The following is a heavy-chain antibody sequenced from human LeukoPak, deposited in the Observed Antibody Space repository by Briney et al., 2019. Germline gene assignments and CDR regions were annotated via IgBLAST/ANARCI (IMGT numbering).Heavy chain of an antibody. CDR3: AKDPHGYSYGYTLYYYGMDV. CDR2: ISWNSGSI. D-gene: IGHD5-18*01. J-gene: IGHJ6*02. CDR1: GFTFDDYA. Sequence: TGGSLRLSCAASGFTFDDYAMHWVRQAPGKGLEWVSGISWNSGSIGYADSVKGRFTISRDNAKNSLYLQMNSLRAEDTALYYCAKDPHGYSYGYTLYYYGMDVWGQGTTVTVSS. V-gene: IGHV3-9*01.